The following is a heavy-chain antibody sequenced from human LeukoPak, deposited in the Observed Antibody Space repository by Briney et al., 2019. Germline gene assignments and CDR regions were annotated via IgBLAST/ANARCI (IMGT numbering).Heavy chain of an antibody. J-gene: IGHJ4*02. CDR2: IYHSGST. CDR1: GITFSSYA. Sequence: GSLRLSCAASGITFSSYAMSWLRQPPGKGLEWIGYIYHSGSTNYSPSLKSRVTISLDTSKNQFSLNLSSVTAADTAVYYCARDRPYYFGSGSYYDGFDSWGQGTLVTVSS. V-gene: IGHV4-59*01. CDR3: ARDRPYYFGSGSYYDGFDS. D-gene: IGHD3-10*01.